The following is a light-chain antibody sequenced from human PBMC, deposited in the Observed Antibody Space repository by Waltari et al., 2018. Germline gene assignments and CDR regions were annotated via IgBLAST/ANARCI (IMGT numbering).Light chain of an antibody. V-gene: IGLV1-44*01. Sequence: SVLTQPPSASGTPGQRVTISCSGRRSTLVTGLVNWYKQLPRTAPKLLIHSNDQRPSGVPDRFSGSRSGTSASLAISGLQSEDEADYYCAAWDVNLNGVLFGGGTKLTVL. CDR2: SND. CDR1: RSTLVTGL. CDR3: AAWDVNLNGVL. J-gene: IGLJ3*02.